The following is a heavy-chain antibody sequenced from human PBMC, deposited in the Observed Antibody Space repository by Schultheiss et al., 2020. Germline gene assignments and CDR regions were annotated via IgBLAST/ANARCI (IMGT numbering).Heavy chain of an antibody. CDR2: IWYDGSNK. J-gene: IGHJ6*03. D-gene: IGHD5-12*01. CDR3: ARGGWLRYWYYYYYMDV. Sequence: GGSMRLPCAASGFTFSSYGMHWVRQAPGKGLEWVAVIWYDGSNKYYADSVKGRFTISRDNSKNTLYLQMNSLRAEDTAVYYCARGGWLRYWYYYYYMDVWGKGTTVTVSS. CDR1: GFTFSSYG. V-gene: IGHV3-33*01.